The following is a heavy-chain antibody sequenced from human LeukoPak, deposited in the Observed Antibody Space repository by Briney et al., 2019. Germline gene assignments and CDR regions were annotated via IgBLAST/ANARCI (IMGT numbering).Heavy chain of an antibody. J-gene: IGHJ4*02. CDR3: ARGPYYNILTGYYTLYYFDY. V-gene: IGHV4-59*01. Sequence: SETLSLTCTVSGGSISSYYWSWIRQPPGKGLEWIGYIYYSGSTNYNPSLKSRVTISVDTSKNQFSLKLSSVTAADTAVYYCARGPYYNILTGYYTLYYFDYWGQGTLVTVSS. CDR1: GGSISSYY. D-gene: IGHD3-9*01. CDR2: IYYSGST.